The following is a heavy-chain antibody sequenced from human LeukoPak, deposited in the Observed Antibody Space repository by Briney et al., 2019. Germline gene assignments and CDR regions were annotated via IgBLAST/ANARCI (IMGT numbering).Heavy chain of an antibody. J-gene: IGHJ4*02. CDR1: GFTFSSYG. Sequence: GGSLRLSCAASGFTFSSYGMHWVRQAPGKGLEWVAFIRYDGSNKYYADSVEGRFTISRDNSKNTLYLQMNSLRAEDTAVYYCATSTVVITFGPPDYWGQGTLVTVSS. D-gene: IGHD3-22*01. CDR3: ATSTVVITFGPPDY. CDR2: IRYDGSNK. V-gene: IGHV3-30*02.